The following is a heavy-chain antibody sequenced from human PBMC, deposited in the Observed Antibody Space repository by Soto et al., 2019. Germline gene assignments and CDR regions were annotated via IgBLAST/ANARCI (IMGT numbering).Heavy chain of an antibody. CDR1: GFTFSSYG. CDR3: AKDYEGATIGEDY. D-gene: IGHD1-26*01. CDR2: ISYDGSNK. J-gene: IGHJ4*02. Sequence: QVQLVESGGGVVQPGRSLRLSCAASGFTFSSYGMHWVRQAPGKGLEWVAVISYDGSNKYYADSVKGRFTISRDNSKNTLYLPMNSLRAEDTAVYYCAKDYEGATIGEDYWGQGTLVTVSS. V-gene: IGHV3-30*18.